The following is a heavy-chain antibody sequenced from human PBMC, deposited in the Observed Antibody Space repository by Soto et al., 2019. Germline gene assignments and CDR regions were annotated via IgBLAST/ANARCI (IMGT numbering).Heavy chain of an antibody. CDR3: ARQGFGQIHGLVDV. Sequence: QVQLQESGPGLVKHSESLALACSFSGGSISSYYWSWFRQSPGKRMEWIVYVHHSWGSSYNPSLQSRVDKSLDTSKSQFSLKVTSVTATDTSVYYCARQGFGQIHGLVDVWGHGTTVPVSS. CDR1: GGSISSYY. CDR2: VHHSWGS. V-gene: IGHV4-59*08. D-gene: IGHD3-10*01. J-gene: IGHJ6*02.